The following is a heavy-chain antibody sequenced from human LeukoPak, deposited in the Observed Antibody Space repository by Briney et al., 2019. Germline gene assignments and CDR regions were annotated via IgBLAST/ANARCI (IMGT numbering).Heavy chain of an antibody. CDR2: IYSGGST. J-gene: IGHJ6*02. CDR3: AREPYSGYYYYGMDV. Sequence: GGSLRLSCAASGFTFSSYAMSWVRQAPGKGLEWVSVIYSGGSTYYADSVKGRFTISRDNSKNTLYLQMNNLRAEDTAVYYCAREPYSGYYYYGMDVWGQGTTVTVSS. D-gene: IGHD1-26*01. CDR1: GFTFSSYA. V-gene: IGHV3-53*01.